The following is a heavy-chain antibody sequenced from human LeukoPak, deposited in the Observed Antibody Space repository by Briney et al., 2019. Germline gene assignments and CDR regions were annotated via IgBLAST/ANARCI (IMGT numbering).Heavy chain of an antibody. CDR1: GYTFTSYY. J-gene: IGHJ4*02. D-gene: IGHD3-10*01. Sequence: ASVKVSCKASGYTFTSYYMHWVRQAPGQGLEWMGIINPSGGSTSYAQKFQGRVTMTRDTSTSAVHMELSSLRSEDTAVYYCARELTNWFGLEGVGIDYWGQGTLVTVSS. CDR2: INPSGGST. CDR3: ARELTNWFGLEGVGIDY. V-gene: IGHV1-46*01.